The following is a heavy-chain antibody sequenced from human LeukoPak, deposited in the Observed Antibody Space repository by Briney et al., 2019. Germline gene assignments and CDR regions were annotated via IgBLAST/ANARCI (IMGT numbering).Heavy chain of an antibody. CDR2: IYSGGST. D-gene: IGHD3-10*01. CDR3: ASGGSGSYYDYYYGMDV. Sequence: GGSLRLSCAASGFTVSSNYMSWVRQAPGKGLEWVSVIYSGGSTYYADSVKGRFTISRDNSKNTLYLQMNSLRAEDTAVYYCASGGSGSYYDYYYGMDVWGQGTTVTVSS. V-gene: IGHV3-53*01. J-gene: IGHJ6*02. CDR1: GFTVSSNY.